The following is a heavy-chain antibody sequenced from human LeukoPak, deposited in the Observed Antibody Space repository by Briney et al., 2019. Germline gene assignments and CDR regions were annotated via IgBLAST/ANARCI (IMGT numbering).Heavy chain of an antibody. CDR1: GGSISSYY. CDR2: IYTSGST. J-gene: IGHJ4*02. Sequence: SETLSLTCTVSGGSISSYYWSWIRQPAGKGLEWIRRIYTSGSTNYNPSLKSRVTISIDTSKNQFSLKLNSVTAADTAVYYCARDRGYSYAFDYWGQGTLVTVSS. D-gene: IGHD5-18*01. CDR3: ARDRGYSYAFDY. V-gene: IGHV4-4*07.